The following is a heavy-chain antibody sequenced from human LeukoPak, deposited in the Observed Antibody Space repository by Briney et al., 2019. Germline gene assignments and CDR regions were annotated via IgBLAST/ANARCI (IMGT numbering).Heavy chain of an antibody. V-gene: IGHV1-69*04. J-gene: IGHJ4*02. CDR3: ARDTLVRGVFDY. CDR1: GGTISSYA. CDR2: IIPILGIA. D-gene: IGHD3-10*01. Sequence: SVKVSCKASGGTISSYAISWVRQAPGQGLEWMGRIIPILGIANYAQKFQGRVTITADKSTSTAYMELSSLRSEDTAVYYCARDTLVRGVFDYWGQGTLVTVSS.